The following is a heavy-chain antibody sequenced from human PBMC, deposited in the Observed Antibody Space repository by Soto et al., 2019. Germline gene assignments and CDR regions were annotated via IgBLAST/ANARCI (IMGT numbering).Heavy chain of an antibody. D-gene: IGHD3-22*01. CDR2: IYYSGST. V-gene: IGHV4-31*03. Sequence: SETLSLTCTVSGGSISSGGYYWSWIRQHPGKGLEWIGYIYYSGSTYYNPSLKSRVTISVDTSKNQFSLKLSSVTAADTAVYYCASFPSSYYYDSSGSWGQGTLVTVSS. CDR3: ASFPSSYYYDSSGS. CDR1: GGSISSGGYY. J-gene: IGHJ5*02.